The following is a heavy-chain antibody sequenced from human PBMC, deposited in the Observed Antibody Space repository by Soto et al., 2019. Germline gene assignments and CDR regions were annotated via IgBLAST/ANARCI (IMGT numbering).Heavy chain of an antibody. CDR2: ISAYNGNT. CDR3: ASDIAAAGTGFDP. D-gene: IGHD6-13*01. Sequence: ASVKIACMASGYTFTSYGISWVRQAPGQGPEGMGWISAYNGNTNYAQKLQGRVTMTTDTSTSTAYMELRSLRSDDTAVYYCASDIAAAGTGFDPWGQGTLVTVSS. V-gene: IGHV1-18*04. CDR1: GYTFTSYG. J-gene: IGHJ5*02.